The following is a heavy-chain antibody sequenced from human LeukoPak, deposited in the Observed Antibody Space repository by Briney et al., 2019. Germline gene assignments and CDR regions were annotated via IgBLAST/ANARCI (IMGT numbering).Heavy chain of an antibody. Sequence: GGSLRLSCAASGFPSGVYAMDWVRQAPGEGLEWVSLISGDGGRTFYADSVKGRFTISRDNSKNSLYLQMNSLRTEDSALYYCAKDLASLYDAFNVWGQGTMVTVSS. V-gene: IGHV3-43*02. J-gene: IGHJ3*01. CDR2: ISGDGGRT. CDR1: GFPSGVYA. D-gene: IGHD2/OR15-2a*01. CDR3: AKDLASLYDAFNV.